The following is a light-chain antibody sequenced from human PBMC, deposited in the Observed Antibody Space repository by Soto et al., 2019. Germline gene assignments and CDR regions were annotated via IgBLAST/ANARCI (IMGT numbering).Light chain of an antibody. CDR2: AAS. CDR3: QQSYSTPWT. J-gene: IGKJ1*01. CDR1: QSISSY. V-gene: IGKV1-39*01. Sequence: DIQMTQSPSSLYASVGDRVTITCRASQSISSYLNCYQQKPGKAPKLLIYAASSLQSGVPSRFSGSGSGTDFPLTISRLQPEDFATYYCQQSYSTPWTFGQGTKVEIK.